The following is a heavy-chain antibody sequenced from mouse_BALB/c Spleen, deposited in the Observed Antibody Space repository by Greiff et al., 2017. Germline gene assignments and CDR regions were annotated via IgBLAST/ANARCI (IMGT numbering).Heavy chain of an antibody. J-gene: IGHJ1*01. Sequence: QVQLQQPGAELVMPGASVKMSCKASGYTFTDYWMHWVKQRPGQGLEWIGAIDTSDSYTSYNQKFKGKATLTVDESSSTAYMQLSSLTSEDSAVYYCARRGFITTVVEDWYYDVWGAGTTVTVSS. CDR2: IDTSDSYT. CDR1: GYTFTDYW. V-gene: IGHV1-69*01. CDR3: ARRGFITTVVEDWYYDV. D-gene: IGHD1-1*01.